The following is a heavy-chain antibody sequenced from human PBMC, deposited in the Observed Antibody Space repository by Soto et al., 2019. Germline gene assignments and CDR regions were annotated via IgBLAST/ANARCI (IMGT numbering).Heavy chain of an antibody. V-gene: IGHV1-18*04. Sequence: ASVKVSCKASGYTFTSYGISWVRQAPGQGLEWMGWISAYNGNTNYAQKLQGRVTMTTDTSTSTAYMELRSLRSDDTAVYYCARDNRYPSMGRETQGGMDVWGQGTTVTVSS. CDR1: GYTFTSYG. CDR3: ARDNRYPSMGRETQGGMDV. CDR2: ISAYNGNT. D-gene: IGHD3-10*01. J-gene: IGHJ6*02.